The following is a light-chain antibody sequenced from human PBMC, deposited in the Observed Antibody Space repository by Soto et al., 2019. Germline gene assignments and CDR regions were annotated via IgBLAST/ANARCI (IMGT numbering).Light chain of an antibody. V-gene: IGLV2-14*01. J-gene: IGLJ1*01. CDR1: SSDVGSYDY. Sequence: QSVLTQPASVSGSPGQSIAISCTGTSSDVGSYDYVSWYQQHPDKAPKLMIYEVTQRPSGVSNRFSGSKSGNTASLTISGLQAEDEADYYCSSHTSVNTRVFRTVTKVTVL. CDR3: SSHTSVNTRV. CDR2: EVT.